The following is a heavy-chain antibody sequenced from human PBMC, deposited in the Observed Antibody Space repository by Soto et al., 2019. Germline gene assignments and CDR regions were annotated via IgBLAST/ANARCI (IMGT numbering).Heavy chain of an antibody. Sequence: ASVKVSCKASGYAFTSYDINWVRQATGQGLEWMGWMNPNSGNTGYAQKFQGRVTMTRNTSISTAYMELNSLRAEDTAVYYCAPQLDILTGYLHNEPIDYWGQGTLVTVSS. V-gene: IGHV1-8*01. CDR3: APQLDILTGYLHNEPIDY. J-gene: IGHJ4*02. D-gene: IGHD3-9*01. CDR1: GYAFTSYD. CDR2: MNPNSGNT.